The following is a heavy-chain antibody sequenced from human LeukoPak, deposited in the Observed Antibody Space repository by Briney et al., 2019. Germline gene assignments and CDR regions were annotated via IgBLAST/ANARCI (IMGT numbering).Heavy chain of an antibody. CDR2: SSSSGSTI. Sequence: PGGFLRSSVGASGSTSRATGMIWCRQAPGKGLEWVSYSSSSGSTIYYADSVKGRFTISRDNAKNSLYMQMNSLRAEDTAGYYCARYAHDGDIDVWGQGTLVTVSS. D-gene: IGHD2-21*02. V-gene: IGHV3-48*03. CDR3: ARYAHDGDIDV. J-gene: IGHJ4*02. CDR1: GSTSRATG.